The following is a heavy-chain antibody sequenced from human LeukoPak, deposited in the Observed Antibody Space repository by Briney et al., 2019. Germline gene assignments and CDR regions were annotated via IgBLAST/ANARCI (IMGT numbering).Heavy chain of an antibody. Sequence: GGSLRLSCAASGFIFDDYGMSWVRQAPGKGLEWVSGINWNGSITGYADSVKGRFTISRDNAKNSLYLQMNSLRAEDTAVYYCARTDDYGDYYFDYWGQGTLVTVSS. CDR2: INWNGSIT. D-gene: IGHD4-17*01. CDR3: ARTDDYGDYYFDY. J-gene: IGHJ4*02. CDR1: GFIFDDYG. V-gene: IGHV3-20*04.